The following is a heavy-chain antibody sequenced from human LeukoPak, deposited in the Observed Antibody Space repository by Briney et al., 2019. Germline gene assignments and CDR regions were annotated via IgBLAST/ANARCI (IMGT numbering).Heavy chain of an antibody. D-gene: IGHD5-12*01. V-gene: IGHV4-4*07. CDR2: IYTSGST. J-gene: IGHJ5*02. Sequence: SETLSLTCTVSGGSISSYYWSWIRQPAGKGLEWIGRIYTSGSTNYNPSLKSRVTMSVDTSKNQFSLKLSSVTAADTAVYYCARSIVATITGVTDWFDPWGQGTLVTVSS. CDR1: GGSISSYY. CDR3: ARSIVATITGVTDWFDP.